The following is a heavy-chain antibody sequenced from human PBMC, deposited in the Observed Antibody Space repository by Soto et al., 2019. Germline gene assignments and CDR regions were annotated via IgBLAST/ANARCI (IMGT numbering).Heavy chain of an antibody. D-gene: IGHD7-27*01. V-gene: IGHV1-69*01. CDR3: ARDLNWALDY. CDR2: IVPIFGTF. J-gene: IGHJ4*02. CDR1: GGTFGRNT. Sequence: QVHLVQSAAEVKKPGSSVRVSTVSGGTFGRNTIVWVRQAPEQGLECMGHIVPIFGTFKYAQKFQGRVTCTADESTTTAYMDLSSLTSEDTAVYFCARDLNWALDYWGQGTLVTVSS.